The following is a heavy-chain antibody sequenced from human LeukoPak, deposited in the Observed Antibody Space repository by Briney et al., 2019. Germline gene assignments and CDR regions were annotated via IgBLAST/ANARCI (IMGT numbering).Heavy chain of an antibody. V-gene: IGHV1-18*04. Sequence: ASVKVPCKASGYTFTSYGISWVRQAPGQGLEWMGWISAYNGNTNYAQKLQGRVTMTPDTSTSTAYMELRSLRSDDTAVYYCARAIAAAGTRAYYYGMDVWGKGTTVTVSS. J-gene: IGHJ6*04. D-gene: IGHD6-13*01. CDR3: ARAIAAAGTRAYYYGMDV. CDR1: GYTFTSYG. CDR2: ISAYNGNT.